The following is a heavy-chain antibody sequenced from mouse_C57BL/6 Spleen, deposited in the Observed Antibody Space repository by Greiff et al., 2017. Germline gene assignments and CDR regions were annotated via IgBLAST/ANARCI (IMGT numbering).Heavy chain of an antibody. CDR3: ARGYGSSLSYYFDY. V-gene: IGHV1-64*01. CDR1: GYTFTSYW. CDR2: IHPNSGST. J-gene: IGHJ2*01. Sequence: QVQLQQPGAELVKPGASVKLSCKASGYTFTSYWMHWVKQRPGQGLEWIGMIHPNSGSTNYNEKLKSKATLTVDKSSSTAYMQLRSLTSEDSAVYYCARGYGSSLSYYFDYWGQGTTLTVSS. D-gene: IGHD1-1*01.